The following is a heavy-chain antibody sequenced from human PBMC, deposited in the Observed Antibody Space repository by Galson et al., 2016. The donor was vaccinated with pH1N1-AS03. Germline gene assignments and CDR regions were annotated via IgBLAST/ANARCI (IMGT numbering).Heavy chain of an antibody. J-gene: IGHJ3*02. CDR1: GDTLSSYT. Sequence: SVKVSCKAPGDTLSSYTVNWVRQAPGQGPEWMGGIIALVGSTSYAPKFHGRVAMTADDSTNTAYMELASLTSEDTAVHYCARRFSESLGNDYHEVFDIWGQGTMVAGSS. CDR2: IIALVGST. CDR3: ARRFSESLGNDYHEVFDI. V-gene: IGHV1-69*13. D-gene: IGHD3-16*01.